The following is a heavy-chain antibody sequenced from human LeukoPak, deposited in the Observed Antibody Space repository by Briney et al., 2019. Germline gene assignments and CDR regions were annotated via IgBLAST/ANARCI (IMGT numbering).Heavy chain of an antibody. CDR2: IWYDGSNK. Sequence: PGGSLRLSCAASGFTFSSYGMHWVRQAPGKGLEWVAVIWYDGSNKYYADSVKGRFTISRDNSKNTLYLQMNSLRAEDTAVYYCXRDXLNFRDRXIXYWGQGTXVTVS. V-gene: IGHV3-33*01. J-gene: IGHJ4*02. CDR1: GFTFSSYG. CDR3: XRDXLNFRDRXIXY.